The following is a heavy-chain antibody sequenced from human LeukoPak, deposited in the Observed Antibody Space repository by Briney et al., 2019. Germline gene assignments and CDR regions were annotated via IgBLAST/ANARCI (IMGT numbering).Heavy chain of an antibody. D-gene: IGHD6-19*01. CDR3: ARVVQAVSGVGDY. CDR2: ISSSSTYK. Sequence: PGGSLRPSCAASAFTFSSYSMNWVRQAPGKGLEWVSSISSSSTYKYYADSVKGRFTISRDNAENSLYLQINSLRAEDTAVYYCARVVQAVSGVGDYWGQGNLVTVSS. V-gene: IGHV3-21*01. J-gene: IGHJ4*02. CDR1: AFTFSSYS.